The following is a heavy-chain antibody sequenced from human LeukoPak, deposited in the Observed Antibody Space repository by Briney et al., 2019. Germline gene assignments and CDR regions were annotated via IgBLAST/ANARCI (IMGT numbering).Heavy chain of an antibody. J-gene: IGHJ6*03. CDR3: ARDHGSTSVYMDV. V-gene: IGHV1-46*01. D-gene: IGHD5-24*01. CDR1: GYTFTSYY. Sequence: ASVKVSCKAPGYTFTSYYMHWVRQAPGQGLEWMGIINPSGGSTSYAQKFQGRVTMTRDMSTSTVYMELSSLRSEDTAVYYCARDHGSTSVYMDVWGKGTTVTVSS. CDR2: INPSGGST.